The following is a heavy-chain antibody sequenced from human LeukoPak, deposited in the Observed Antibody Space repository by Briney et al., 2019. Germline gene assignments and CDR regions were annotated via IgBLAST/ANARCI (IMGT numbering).Heavy chain of an antibody. J-gene: IGHJ4*02. V-gene: IGHV3-30*04. CDR1: GFTFTTYP. Sequence: GGSLRLSCAASGFTFTTYPLNWVRQAPGKGLEWVTFIQYDGSNKYYADSVKGRFTISRDNSKNTVYLQMNSLRTEDTAVYYCVRLSSSWYPDTRGDFDHWGQGTLVTVSS. D-gene: IGHD6-13*01. CDR3: VRLSSSWYPDTRGDFDH. CDR2: IQYDGSNK.